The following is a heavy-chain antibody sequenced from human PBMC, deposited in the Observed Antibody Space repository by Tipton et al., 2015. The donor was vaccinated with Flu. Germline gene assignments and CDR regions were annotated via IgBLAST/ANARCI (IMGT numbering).Heavy chain of an antibody. Sequence: TLSLTCTVSGDSISSSNYYWTWIRQPAGKRLEWIGRIYTSGNTKYNPSLQSRVTISVDTSKNQFSLKLTSVTAADTAVYYCARRDFSNYVSEPKNWFDIWGQGTLVTVSS. D-gene: IGHD4-11*01. CDR3: ARRDFSNYVSEPKNWFDI. CDR1: GDSISSSNYY. CDR2: IYTSGNT. J-gene: IGHJ5*02. V-gene: IGHV4-61*02.